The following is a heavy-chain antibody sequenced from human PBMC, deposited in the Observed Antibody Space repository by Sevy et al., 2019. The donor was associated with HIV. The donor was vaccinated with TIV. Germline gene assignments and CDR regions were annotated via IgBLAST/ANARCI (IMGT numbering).Heavy chain of an antibody. CDR1: GGTFSSYA. J-gene: IGHJ4*02. V-gene: IGHV1-69*13. Sequence: ASVKVSCKASGGTFSSYAISWVRQAPGQGLEWMGGIIPIFGTANYAQKFQGRVTITAIESTSTAYMELSSLRSEDTAVYYCTSLGGDMIVVVWGQGTLVTVSS. CDR2: IIPIFGTA. CDR3: TSLGGDMIVVV. D-gene: IGHD3-22*01.